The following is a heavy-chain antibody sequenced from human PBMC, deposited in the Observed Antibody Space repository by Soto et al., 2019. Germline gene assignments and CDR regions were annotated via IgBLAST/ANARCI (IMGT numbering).Heavy chain of an antibody. D-gene: IGHD3-16*01. CDR2: IIPIFATA. CDR1: GGTFSSYA. V-gene: IGHV1-69*12. Sequence: QVQLVQSGAEVKKPGSSVKVSCKASGGTFSSYAINWVRQAPGQGLEWMGGIIPIFATADYAQKFQGRVTIPADESTSTAYMVLSSLRSEDTAVYYCAQCLLGVNYYYGMDVWGQGTTVTVSS. J-gene: IGHJ6*02. CDR3: AQCLLGVNYYYGMDV.